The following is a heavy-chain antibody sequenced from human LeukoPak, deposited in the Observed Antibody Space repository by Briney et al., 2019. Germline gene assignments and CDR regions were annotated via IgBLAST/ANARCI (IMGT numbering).Heavy chain of an antibody. CDR1: GFTFSSYA. V-gene: IGHV3-23*01. J-gene: IGHJ4*02. CDR3: ASVDTAMAWVPEYYFDY. Sequence: PGGSLRLSCAASGFTFSSYAMSWVRQAPGKGLEWVSAISGSGGSTYYADSVKGRFTISRDNSKNTLYLQMNSLRAEDTAVYYCASVDTAMAWVPEYYFDYWGQGTLVTVSS. CDR2: ISGSGGST. D-gene: IGHD5-18*01.